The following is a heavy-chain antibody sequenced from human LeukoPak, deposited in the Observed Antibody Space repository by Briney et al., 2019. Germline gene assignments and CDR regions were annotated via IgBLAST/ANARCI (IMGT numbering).Heavy chain of an antibody. J-gene: IGHJ3*02. CDR3: ARGGSGCFDI. V-gene: IGHV4-39*01. D-gene: IGHD2-15*01. CDR1: GGSISSRSYY. Sequence: SETLSLTCSVSGGSISSRSYYWGWVRQPPGKGLEWIGSTYYTGSTYYNPPLRSRVSISGDTSKNQVSLRVNSVTAADTAVYYCARGGSGCFDIWGQGTMVTVSS. CDR2: TYYTGST.